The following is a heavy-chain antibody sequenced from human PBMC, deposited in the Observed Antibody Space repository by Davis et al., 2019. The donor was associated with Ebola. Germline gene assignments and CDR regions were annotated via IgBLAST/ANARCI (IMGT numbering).Heavy chain of an antibody. D-gene: IGHD6-13*01. CDR1: GYTFTSYG. Sequence: ASVKVSCKASGYTFTSYGISWVRQAPGQGLEWMGIINPSGGSTSYAQKFQGRVTMTRDTSTSTVYMELSSLRSEDTAVYYCARVKYSSSWYGRDAFDIWGQGTMVTVSS. V-gene: IGHV1-46*01. J-gene: IGHJ3*02. CDR3: ARVKYSSSWYGRDAFDI. CDR2: INPSGGST.